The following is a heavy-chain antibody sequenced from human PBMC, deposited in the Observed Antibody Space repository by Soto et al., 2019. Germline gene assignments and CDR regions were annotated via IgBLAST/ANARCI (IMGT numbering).Heavy chain of an antibody. J-gene: IGHJ4*02. Sequence: ASVKVSCKASGGTFSSYTISWVRQAPGQGLEWMGRIIPILGIANYAQKFQGRVTITADKSTSTAYMELSSLRSEDTAVYYCAREGGDNYYDSSGPSIFDYWGQGTLVTVSS. V-gene: IGHV1-69*04. CDR2: IIPILGIA. D-gene: IGHD3-22*01. CDR3: AREGGDNYYDSSGPSIFDY. CDR1: GGTFSSYT.